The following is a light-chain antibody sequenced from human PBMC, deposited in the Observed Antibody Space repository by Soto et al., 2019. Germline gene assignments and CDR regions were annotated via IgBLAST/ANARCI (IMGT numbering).Light chain of an antibody. CDR2: GAS. Sequence: ETVLTQSPGTLSLSPGERATLSCRASQSVSSSFLAWYQQRPGQAPRPLIYGASTRATGIPDRFSGSGSGTGFTLTISRLEPEDSAVYYCQQYGSSPRTFGQGTKVEI. J-gene: IGKJ1*01. CDR3: QQYGSSPRT. CDR1: QSVSSSF. V-gene: IGKV3-20*01.